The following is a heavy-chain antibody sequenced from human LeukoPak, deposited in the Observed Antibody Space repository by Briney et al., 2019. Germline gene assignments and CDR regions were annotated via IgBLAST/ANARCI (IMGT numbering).Heavy chain of an antibody. Sequence: PSETLSLTCAVYGGSFSDYYWSWIRQPPGTGLEWIGEINHSGSTNYNPSLKSRVTISVDTSKNQFSLKLSSVTAADTAVYYCAASIAAAGRLGVFDIWGQGTMVTVSS. CDR2: INHSGST. CDR1: GGSFSDYY. V-gene: IGHV4-34*01. CDR3: AASIAAAGRLGVFDI. D-gene: IGHD6-13*01. J-gene: IGHJ3*02.